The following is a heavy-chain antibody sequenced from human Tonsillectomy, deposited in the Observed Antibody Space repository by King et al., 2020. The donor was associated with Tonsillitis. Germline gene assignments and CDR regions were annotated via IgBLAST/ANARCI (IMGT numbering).Heavy chain of an antibody. Sequence: VQLVESGAEVKKPGASVKVSCKASGYTFTGYYMHWVRQAPGQGPEWMGWINPNSGGTNYAQKFQGRVTMTRDTSISTAYMELSRLRSDDTAVYYCARATSEDYGDYSWFDPWGQGTLVTVSS. CDR2: INPNSGGT. CDR3: ARATSEDYGDYSWFDP. CDR1: GYTFTGYY. V-gene: IGHV1-2*02. J-gene: IGHJ5*02. D-gene: IGHD4-17*01.